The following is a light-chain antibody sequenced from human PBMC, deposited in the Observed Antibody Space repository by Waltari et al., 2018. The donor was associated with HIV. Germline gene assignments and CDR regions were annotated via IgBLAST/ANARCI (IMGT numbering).Light chain of an antibody. J-gene: IGLJ3*02. V-gene: IGLV2-11*01. Sequence: QSALTQPRSVPGSPGQSVTISCTGTSSDVGGYNYVSWYQQHPGKAPRLMIYDVRKRPSGVPGRFSGSKSGNTASLTISGLQAEDEADYYCCSYAGSFTWVFGGGSKLTVL. CDR2: DVR. CDR3: CSYAGSFTWV. CDR1: SSDVGGYNY.